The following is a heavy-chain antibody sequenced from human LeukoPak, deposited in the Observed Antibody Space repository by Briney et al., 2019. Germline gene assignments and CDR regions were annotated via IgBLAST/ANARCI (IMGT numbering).Heavy chain of an antibody. CDR3: ARFATTLTSG. V-gene: IGHV3-30*02. D-gene: IGHD4-17*01. J-gene: IGHJ4*02. CDR1: GFTFSSYG. Sequence: GGSLRLSCAASGFTFSSYGMHWVRQAPGKGLEWVAFIRYDGSNKYYADSVKGRFTISRDNSRNTVFLQMNSLRLEDTAVYYCARFATTLTSGWGQGTLVIVSS. CDR2: IRYDGSNK.